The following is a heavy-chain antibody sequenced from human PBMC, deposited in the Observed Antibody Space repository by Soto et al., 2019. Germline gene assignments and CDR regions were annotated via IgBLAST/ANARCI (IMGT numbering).Heavy chain of an antibody. CDR2: IRSNGGST. CDR1: GCTFSSYA. CDR3: ARAIWETYGMDV. V-gene: IGHV3-64*01. J-gene: IGHJ6*02. Sequence: EVQLVESGGGLVQPGGSLRLSCAASGCTFSSYAMHWVRQAPGKGLEYVSVIRSNGGSTYYANSVKGRFTISRDNSKNTLYLQMGSLRAEDMAVYYCARAIWETYGMDVWGQGTTVTVSS. D-gene: IGHD3-9*01.